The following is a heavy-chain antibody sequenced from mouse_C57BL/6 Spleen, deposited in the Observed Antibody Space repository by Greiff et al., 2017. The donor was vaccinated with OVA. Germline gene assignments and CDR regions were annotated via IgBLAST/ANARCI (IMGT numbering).Heavy chain of an antibody. J-gene: IGHJ2*01. CDR1: GFTFSSYG. V-gene: IGHV5-6*01. CDR3: ARQEGVVDY. CDR2: ISSGGSYT. Sequence: EVKVVESGGDLVKPGGSLKLSCAASGFTFSSYGMSWVRQTPDKRLEWVATISSGGSYTYYPDSVKGRFTISRDNAKNTLYLQMSSLKSEDTAMYYCARQEGVVDYWGQGTTLTVSS.